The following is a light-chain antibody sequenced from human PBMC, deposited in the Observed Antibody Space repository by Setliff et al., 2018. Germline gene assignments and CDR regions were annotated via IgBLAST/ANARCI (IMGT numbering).Light chain of an antibody. CDR1: SSDVGGYNY. J-gene: IGLJ2*01. V-gene: IGLV2-11*01. Sequence: QSVLTQPRSVSGSPGQSVTISCTGTSSDVGGYNYVSWYQQSPGKVPKLIIYDVSNRPSGVPDRFSGSKSGNTASLTISGLQAEDEADYYCSSHAGSSVVFGGGT. CDR3: SSHAGSSVV. CDR2: DVS.